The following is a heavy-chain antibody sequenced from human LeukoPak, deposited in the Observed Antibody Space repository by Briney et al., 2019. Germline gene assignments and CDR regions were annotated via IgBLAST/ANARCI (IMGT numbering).Heavy chain of an antibody. CDR2: INSDGSST. CDR1: RFTFSSYW. CDR3: TSIPGD. Sequence: PGGSLRLSCPGSRFTFSSYWMHWVRQAPGKGLVWVSRINSDGSSTSYGDSVRGRFTVSRDNAKNTLYLQMNSLRAEDTAVYYCTSIPGDWGQGTLVTVSS. J-gene: IGHJ4*02. D-gene: IGHD7-27*01. V-gene: IGHV3-74*01.